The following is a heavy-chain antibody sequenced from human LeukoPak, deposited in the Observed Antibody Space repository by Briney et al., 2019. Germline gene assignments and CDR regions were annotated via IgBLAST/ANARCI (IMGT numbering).Heavy chain of an antibody. CDR2: ISRSGGST. V-gene: IGHV3-64D*06. CDR1: GFTFSSYA. Sequence: GGSLRLSCSASGFTFSSYAMHWVRQTPGKGLEYLSAISRSGGSTYYADSVKGRFTISRDNSKNTLYLQMSTLRPEDTAVYYCVKGKFFFGSGTYFDYWGQGTLVTVSS. J-gene: IGHJ4*02. CDR3: VKGKFFFGSGTYFDY. D-gene: IGHD1-7*01.